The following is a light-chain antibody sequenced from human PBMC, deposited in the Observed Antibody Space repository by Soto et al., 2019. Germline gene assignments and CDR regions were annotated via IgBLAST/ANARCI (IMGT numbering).Light chain of an antibody. J-gene: IGLJ3*02. CDR2: SDN. CDR3: AAWDDRLNGVV. Sequence: QAVVTQPPSASGAPGQTVPISCSGGNSNIGSNAVNWYQHLPGSAPKLLIYSDNQRPSGVPDRFSGSNSGTSASLVISGLQSEDEADYYCAAWDDRLNGVVFGGGTKLTVL. CDR1: NSNIGSNA. V-gene: IGLV1-44*01.